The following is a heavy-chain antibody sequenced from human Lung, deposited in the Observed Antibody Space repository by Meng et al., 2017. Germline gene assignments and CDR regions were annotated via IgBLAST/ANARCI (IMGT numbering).Heavy chain of an antibody. CDR1: GYPLTRHW. Sequence: QVQLVQSGAEAKNPGASVKVSCKASGYPLTRHWMHWVRQAPGQGLEWMGIINPSDGYTMYEQKFQDRITITGDTSTGTVYMELSGLRSEDTAVYYCTRDHSTADVTVWWFDPWGQGTLVTVSS. J-gene: IGHJ5*02. D-gene: IGHD4-17*01. CDR2: INPSDGYT. V-gene: IGHV1-46*01. CDR3: TRDHSTADVTVWWFDP.